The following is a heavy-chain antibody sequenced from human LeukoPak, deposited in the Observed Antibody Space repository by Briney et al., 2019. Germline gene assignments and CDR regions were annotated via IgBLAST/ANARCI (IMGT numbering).Heavy chain of an antibody. Sequence: ASVKVSCTTSGYTFASYDVSWVRQAPGQGLEWMAWISPYNGNTNYAQKLQGRVTLTTDTSTSTAYMELRSLRSDDTAVYYCARHYYGSGTYYHFDSWGQGTLVTVSS. CDR1: GYTFASYD. CDR3: ARHYYGSGTYYHFDS. CDR2: ISPYNGNT. J-gene: IGHJ4*02. V-gene: IGHV1-18*01. D-gene: IGHD3-10*01.